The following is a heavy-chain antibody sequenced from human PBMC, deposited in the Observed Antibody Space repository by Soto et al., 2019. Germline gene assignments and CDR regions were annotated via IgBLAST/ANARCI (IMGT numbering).Heavy chain of an antibody. J-gene: IGHJ4*02. CDR3: TRGPPEGPLSPSDH. Sequence: ETLSLTCCVSGGSVSSGCYSWNWIRQPPGKGLEWIGYINYSGVTHYNPSLKSRVAISVETSKNHFSLRLDSVTAADTALYYCTRGPPEGPLSPSDHRGQGAMVTVSS. CDR2: INYSGVT. CDR1: GGSVSSGCYS. V-gene: IGHV4-61*03.